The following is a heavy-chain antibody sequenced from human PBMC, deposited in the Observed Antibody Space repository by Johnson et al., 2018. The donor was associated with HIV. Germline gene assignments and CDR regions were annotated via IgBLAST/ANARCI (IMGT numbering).Heavy chain of an antibody. J-gene: IGHJ3*02. CDR1: GFTFTSST. D-gene: IGHD3-16*01. V-gene: IGHV3-30-3*01. CDR2: ISSDGSTK. CDR3: TTGFGPAYEI. Sequence: QVQLVESGGGVVQPGTSLRLPCAPSGFTFTSSTMHWVRQAPGKGLEWVALISSDGSTKYYADSVKGRFTISRDNSKNTLYLQMNSLTIEDTAVYYCTTGFGPAYEIWGQGTMVTVSS.